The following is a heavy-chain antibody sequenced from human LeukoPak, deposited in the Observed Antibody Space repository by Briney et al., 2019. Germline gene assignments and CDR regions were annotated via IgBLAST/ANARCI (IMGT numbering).Heavy chain of an antibody. V-gene: IGHV3-7*01. D-gene: IGHD5-18*01. CDR1: GFTFIRYG. CDR3: ARVSHGYSDGYPYYFDY. J-gene: IGHJ4*02. Sequence: PGGSLRLSCSASGFTFIRYGMNWVRQAPGKGLEWVASIKLDGNEKHYVDSVKGRFTISRDNARNSLYLQMNSLRAEDTAVYYCARVSHGYSDGYPYYFDYWGQGTLVSVAS. CDR2: IKLDGNEK.